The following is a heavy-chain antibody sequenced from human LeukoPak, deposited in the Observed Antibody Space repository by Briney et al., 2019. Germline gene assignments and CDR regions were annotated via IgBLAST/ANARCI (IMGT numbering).Heavy chain of an antibody. J-gene: IGHJ6*03. CDR2: INPNSGGT. D-gene: IGHD6-19*01. V-gene: IGHV1-2*02. Sequence: ASVKVSCKASGYTFTGYYMHWVRQAPGQGLEWMGWINPNSGGTNYAQKFQGRVTLTRETSISTAYMELSRLRSDDTALYYCARVSDEGLGHYYYYYMDVWGKGTTVTISS. CDR3: ARVSDEGLGHYYYYYMDV. CDR1: GYTFTGYY.